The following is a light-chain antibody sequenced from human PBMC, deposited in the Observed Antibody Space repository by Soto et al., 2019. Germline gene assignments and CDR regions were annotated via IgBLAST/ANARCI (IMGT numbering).Light chain of an antibody. J-gene: IGLJ1*01. CDR3: YSFTDTITLEV. CDR1: SSDIGDYDF. V-gene: IGLV2-14*01. Sequence: QSVLTQPASVSGSPGQSITISCTGSSSDIGDYDFVSWYQQHPGKAPKLMIYEVTNRPSGVSNRFSGSKSGNTASLTISGLQAEDEADYYCYSFTDTITLEVFGTGTKGTV. CDR2: EVT.